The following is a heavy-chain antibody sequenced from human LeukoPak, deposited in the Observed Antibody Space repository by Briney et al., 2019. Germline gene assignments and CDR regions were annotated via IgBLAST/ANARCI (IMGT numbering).Heavy chain of an antibody. D-gene: IGHD3-10*01. J-gene: IGHJ6*03. Sequence: WGSLRLSCTASGFTFNNYGMHWVRQPPPTGVEWVAFIRYNGNNQYYADSVKGRFTISRDNSKNTLYLQMNSLKADDTAVYYCAKDSDFYYIDVWGKGTTVIISS. CDR1: GFTFNNYG. V-gene: IGHV3-30*02. CDR2: IRYNGNNQ. CDR3: AKDSDFYYIDV.